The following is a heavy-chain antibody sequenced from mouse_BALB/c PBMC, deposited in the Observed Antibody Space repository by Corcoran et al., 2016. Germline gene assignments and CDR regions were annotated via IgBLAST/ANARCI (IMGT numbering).Heavy chain of an antibody. V-gene: IGHV8-8*01. J-gene: IGHJ3*01. CDR3: ARIYWDGFAY. D-gene: IGHD4-1*01. CDR2: IWWNDDK. CDR1: GFSLRTSGMS. Sequence: QVTLKESGPGILQPSQTLSLTCSFSGFSLRTSGMSVGWIRQPSGKGLEWLAHIWWNDDKRYGPALKSRLTISKDTSNNQVFLKIASVVTADTATYYCARIYWDGFAYWGQGTLVTVSA.